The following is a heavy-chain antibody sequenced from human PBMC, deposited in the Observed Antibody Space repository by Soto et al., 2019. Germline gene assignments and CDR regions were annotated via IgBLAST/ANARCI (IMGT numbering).Heavy chain of an antibody. D-gene: IGHD3-22*01. CDR2: IKQDGSEK. V-gene: IGHV3-7*01. J-gene: IGHJ4*02. CDR1: GFIFNNYW. CDR3: ARDAYYDESSGYFDY. Sequence: PGGSLRLSCAASGFIFNNYWMTWVRQAPGKGLKWVANIKQDGSEKYYVESVKGRFTISRDNAKNSLYLQMNSLRADDTAVYYCARDAYYDESSGYFDYWGQGTLVTVSS.